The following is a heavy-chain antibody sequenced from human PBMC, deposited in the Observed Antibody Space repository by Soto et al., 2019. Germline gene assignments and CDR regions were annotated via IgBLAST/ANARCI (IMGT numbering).Heavy chain of an antibody. J-gene: IGHJ6*02. CDR2: TYYRSKWYN. Sequence: SPTLSLTCAISGYSVSSNSAAWNWIRQSPSRGLEWLGRTYYRSKWYNDYAVSVKGRISINPDTSKNLFSLQLNSVTPEDTAVYYCARDRKGGFVMDVWGQGTTVTVSS. CDR1: GYSVSSNSAA. V-gene: IGHV6-1*01. D-gene: IGHD3-16*01. CDR3: ARDRKGGFVMDV.